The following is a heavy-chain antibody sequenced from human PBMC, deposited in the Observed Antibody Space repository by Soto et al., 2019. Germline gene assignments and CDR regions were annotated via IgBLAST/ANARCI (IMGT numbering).Heavy chain of an antibody. CDR2: INAGNGNT. J-gene: IGHJ6*02. D-gene: IGHD5-18*01. CDR1: GYTFTSYA. CDR3: ARVYSYAYGMDV. Sequence: ASVKVSCKASGYTFTSYAMHWVRQAPGQRLEWMGWINAGNGNTKYSQKFQGRVTITRDTSASTAYMELSSLRSEDTAVYYCARVYSYAYGMDVWGQGTTVTGSS. V-gene: IGHV1-3*01.